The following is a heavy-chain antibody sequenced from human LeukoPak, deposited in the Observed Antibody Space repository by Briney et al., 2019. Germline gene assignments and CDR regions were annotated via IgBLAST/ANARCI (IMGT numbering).Heavy chain of an antibody. V-gene: IGHV1-18*01. J-gene: IGHJ4*02. CDR1: GYIFTSYG. CDR2: SSYNGNT. CDR3: ARDSLIPPARSLDY. D-gene: IGHD2-2*01. Sequence: ASVKVPCKASGYIFTSYGISWVRQAPGQGLEWMGWSSYNGNTNYAQNLQGRVTMTTDTSTSTAYMELRSLRSDDTAVYYCARDSLIPPARSLDYWGQGTVVSVS.